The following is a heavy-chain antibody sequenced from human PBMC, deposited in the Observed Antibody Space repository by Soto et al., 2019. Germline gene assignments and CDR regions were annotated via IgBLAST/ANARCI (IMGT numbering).Heavy chain of an antibody. J-gene: IGHJ4*02. Sequence: GGSLRLSCAASGFTFSSYGMHWVRQAPGKGLEWVAVISYDGSNKYYADSVKGRFTISRDNSKNTLYLQMNSLRAEDTAVYYCATDFRSSSVYFDYWGQGTLVTASS. CDR3: ATDFRSSSVYFDY. D-gene: IGHD6-6*01. CDR2: ISYDGSNK. CDR1: GFTFSSYG. V-gene: IGHV3-30*03.